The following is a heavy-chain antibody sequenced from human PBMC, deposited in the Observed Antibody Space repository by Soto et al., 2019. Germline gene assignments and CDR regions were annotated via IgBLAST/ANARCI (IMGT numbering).Heavy chain of an antibody. Sequence: SETLSLTCIVSGGSVSSGSYYGMWIRQPPGKGLEWIGYISYSGSTNYNSSLKSRVTISKDTSENQFSLKLSSVTAADTAVYYCARYRTGGGGFDLWGQGTLVTVSS. CDR2: ISYSGST. D-gene: IGHD3-16*01. CDR1: GGSVSSGSYY. J-gene: IGHJ4*02. CDR3: ARYRTGGGGFDL. V-gene: IGHV4-61*01.